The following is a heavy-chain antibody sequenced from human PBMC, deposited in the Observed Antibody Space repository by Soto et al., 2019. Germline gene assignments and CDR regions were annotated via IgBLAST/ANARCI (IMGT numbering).Heavy chain of an antibody. D-gene: IGHD2-8*01. CDR1: GGSISSYY. CDR3: ARSGHCTNGVCYLFDY. Sequence: SETLSLTCTVSGGSISSYYWSWIRQPPGKGLEWIGYIYYSGSTNYNPSLKSRVTISVDTSKNQFSLKLSSVTAADTAVYYCARSGHCTNGVCYLFDYWGQGTLVTVSS. V-gene: IGHV4-59*01. J-gene: IGHJ4*02. CDR2: IYYSGST.